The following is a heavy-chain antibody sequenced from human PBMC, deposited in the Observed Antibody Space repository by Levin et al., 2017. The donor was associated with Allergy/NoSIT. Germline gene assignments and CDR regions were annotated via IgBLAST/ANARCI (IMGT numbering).Heavy chain of an antibody. Sequence: GESLKISCAASGFTFSSFGIHWVRQAPGKGLEWVALIWYDGSNKYYADSVKGRFTISRDNPKNTLYLQVNSLRAEDTAVYYRARGAADGTYHYHYYMDVWGKGTTVTVSS. CDR2: IWYDGSNK. CDR1: GFTFSSFG. J-gene: IGHJ6*03. D-gene: IGHD6-13*01. V-gene: IGHV3-33*01. CDR3: ARGAADGTYHYHYYMDV.